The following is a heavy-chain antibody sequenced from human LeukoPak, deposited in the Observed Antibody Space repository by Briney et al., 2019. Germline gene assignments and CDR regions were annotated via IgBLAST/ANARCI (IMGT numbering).Heavy chain of an antibody. J-gene: IGHJ4*02. V-gene: IGHV3-23*01. D-gene: IGHD2-2*01. CDR2: ISGSGGST. CDR3: AKDLSVVVPAATIFDY. Sequence: GGSLRLSCAASGFTFSSYAMSWVRQAPGKGLKWVSAISGSGGSTYYADSVKGRFTISRDNSKNTLYLQMNSLRAEDTAVYYCAKDLSVVVPAATIFDYWGQGTLVTVSS. CDR1: GFTFSSYA.